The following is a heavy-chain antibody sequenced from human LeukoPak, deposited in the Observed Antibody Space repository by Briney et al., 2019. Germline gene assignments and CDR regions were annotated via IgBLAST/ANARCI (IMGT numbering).Heavy chain of an antibody. CDR3: ARAPLFTMIVVRQYYFDY. V-gene: IGHV1-46*01. Sequence: VASVKVSCKASGYTFTSYYMHWVRQAPGQGLAWLGIINPSGGSTSYAQKFQGRVTMTRDTSTSTVYMELSSLRSEDTAVYYCARAPLFTMIVVRQYYFDYWGQGTLVTVSS. D-gene: IGHD3-22*01. J-gene: IGHJ4*02. CDR1: GYTFTSYY. CDR2: INPSGGST.